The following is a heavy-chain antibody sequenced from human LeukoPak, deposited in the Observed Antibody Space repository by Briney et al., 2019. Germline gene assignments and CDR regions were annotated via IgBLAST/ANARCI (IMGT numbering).Heavy chain of an antibody. D-gene: IGHD5-24*01. CDR3: ARDRIGYTQTYY. J-gene: IGHJ4*02. V-gene: IGHV4-61*01. CDR2: IYYSGST. Sequence: SETLSLTCTVSGGSVSSGSYYWSWIRQPPGKGLEWIGYIYYSGSTNYNPSLKSRVTISVDTSKNQFSLKLSSVTAADTAVYYCARDRIGYTQTYYWGQGTLVTVSS. CDR1: GGSVSSGSYY.